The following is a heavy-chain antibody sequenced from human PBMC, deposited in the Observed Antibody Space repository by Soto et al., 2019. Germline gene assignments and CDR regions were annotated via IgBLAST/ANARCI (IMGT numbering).Heavy chain of an antibody. J-gene: IGHJ6*02. V-gene: IGHV1-46*01. Sequence: ASVKVSFKASGYTFTSYYMHWVRQAPGQGLEWMGIINPSGGSTSYAQKIQGRVTMTIDTSTSTVYMELRSLRSEDTAVYYCARAKVGATTGYYYYGMDVWGQGTTVTVSS. CDR3: ARAKVGATTGYYYYGMDV. D-gene: IGHD1-26*01. CDR1: GYTFTSYY. CDR2: INPSGGST.